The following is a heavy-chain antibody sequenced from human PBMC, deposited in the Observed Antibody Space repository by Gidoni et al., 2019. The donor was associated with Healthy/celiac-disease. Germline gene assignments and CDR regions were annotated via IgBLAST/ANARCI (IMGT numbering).Heavy chain of an antibody. V-gene: IGHV4-39*01. CDR2: IYYSGST. CDR3: ARLFRSAGLFDY. J-gene: IGHJ4*02. CDR1: GGSISSSSYY. D-gene: IGHD6-13*01. Sequence: QLQLQESGPGLVKPSETLSLTCTVSGGSISSSSYYWGWIRQPPGKGLEWLGSIYYSGSTYYNPSLKSRVTISVDTSKNQFSLKLSSVTAADTAVYYCARLFRSAGLFDYWGQGTLVTVSS.